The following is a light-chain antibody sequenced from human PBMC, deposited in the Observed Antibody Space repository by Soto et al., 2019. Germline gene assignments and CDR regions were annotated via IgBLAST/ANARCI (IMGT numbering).Light chain of an antibody. Sequence: DIHLTQSPSFLSASVGDRVTITCRASQGIGSYLSWYQQKPGKAPKILIYATSTLQTGVPSRFSGSASGTDFPLTISSLQPEDFATYYCQHYNSYSEAFGQGTKVDIK. J-gene: IGKJ1*01. CDR2: ATS. CDR1: QGIGSY. CDR3: QHYNSYSEA. V-gene: IGKV1-9*01.